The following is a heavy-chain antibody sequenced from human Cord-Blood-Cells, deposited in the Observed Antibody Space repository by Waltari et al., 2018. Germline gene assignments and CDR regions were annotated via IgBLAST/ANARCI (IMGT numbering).Heavy chain of an antibody. CDR1: GYTFTGYY. CDR2: NKPKYGRK. V-gene: IGHV1-2*02. Sequence: QVQLVQSGAEVKKPGASVKVSCKASGYTFTGYYMHWVRQAPGQGLEWMGGNKPKYGRKTGEEQGQGRVATTTGATSSPACLGVSRLRSDDTAVYCCARDLDSSSWYNWLDNWGQGTPVTDSS. D-gene: IGHD6-13*01. CDR3: ARDLDSSSWYNWLDN. J-gene: IGHJ5*02.